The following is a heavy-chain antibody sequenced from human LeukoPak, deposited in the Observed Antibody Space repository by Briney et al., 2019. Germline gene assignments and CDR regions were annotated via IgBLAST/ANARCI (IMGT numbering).Heavy chain of an antibody. Sequence: ASVKVSCKASGGTFSSYAISWVRQAPGQGLEWMGWMNPNSGNTGYAQKFQGRVTMTRNTSISTAYMELSSLRSEDTAVYYCAREYSGSYPRMDVWGQGTTVTVSS. CDR1: GGTFSSYA. CDR3: AREYSGSYPRMDV. J-gene: IGHJ6*02. D-gene: IGHD1-26*01. V-gene: IGHV1-8*02. CDR2: MNPNSGNT.